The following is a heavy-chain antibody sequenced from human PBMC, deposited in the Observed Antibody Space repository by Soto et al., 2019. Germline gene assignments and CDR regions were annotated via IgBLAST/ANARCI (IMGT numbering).Heavy chain of an antibody. CDR3: VRDDPGLGMDY. Sequence: GGSLRLSWAASGFSFRRHGMIWVRQAPGKGLEWVSVIYGGDKTNYADSVKGRFTISRDNSKNTLYLQMNSLRAEDTAVYFCVRDDPGLGMDYWGLGTLVTVSS. V-gene: IGHV3-66*01. D-gene: IGHD1-26*01. CDR1: GFSFRRHG. J-gene: IGHJ4*02. CDR2: IYGGDKT.